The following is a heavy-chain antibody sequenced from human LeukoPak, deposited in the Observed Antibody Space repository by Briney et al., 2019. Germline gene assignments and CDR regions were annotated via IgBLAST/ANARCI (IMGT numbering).Heavy chain of an antibody. V-gene: IGHV3-21*01. Sequence: GGSLRLSCAASGFTFSSYAMSWVRQAPGKGLEWVSSISSSSSYIYYADSVKGRFTISRDNARNSLYLQMNSLRAEDTAVYYCAREVTMVRGPMDVWGQGTTVTVSS. CDR2: ISSSSSYI. J-gene: IGHJ6*02. D-gene: IGHD3-10*01. CDR1: GFTFSSYA. CDR3: AREVTMVRGPMDV.